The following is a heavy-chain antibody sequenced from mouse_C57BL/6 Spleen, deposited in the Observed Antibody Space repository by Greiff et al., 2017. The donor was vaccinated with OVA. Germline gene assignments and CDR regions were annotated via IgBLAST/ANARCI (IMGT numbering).Heavy chain of an antibody. CDR2: IHPNSGST. CDR3: ASRVYDYDGFAY. J-gene: IGHJ3*01. Sequence: QVQLQQPGAELVKPGASVKLSCKASGYTFTSYWMHWVKQRPGQGLEWIGMIHPNSGSTNYNEKFKSKATLTVDKSSSTAYMQLSSLTSEDSAVYYCASRVYDYDGFAYWGQGTLVTVSA. V-gene: IGHV1-64*01. D-gene: IGHD2-4*01. CDR1: GYTFTSYW.